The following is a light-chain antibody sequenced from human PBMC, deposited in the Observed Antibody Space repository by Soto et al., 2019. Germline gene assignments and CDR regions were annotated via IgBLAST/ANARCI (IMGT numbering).Light chain of an antibody. CDR2: GAS. J-gene: IGKJ1*01. V-gene: IGKV3-15*01. CDR3: QQYDDWTET. Sequence: EIVITQSPATLSVSAGERATLSCRASQSIARALAWYQQKSGQAPRLLIYGASTRETGIPARFSGRGAGTECIRTISSLQSADVEVDDCQQYDDWTETFGQGTKVDIK. CDR1: QSIARA.